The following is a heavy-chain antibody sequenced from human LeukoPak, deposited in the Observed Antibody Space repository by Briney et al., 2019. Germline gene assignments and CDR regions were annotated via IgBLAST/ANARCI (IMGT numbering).Heavy chain of an antibody. D-gene: IGHD3-9*01. Sequence: SETLSLTCTVSGGSISSYYWSWIRQPPGKGLEWIGYIYYSGSTNYNPSLKSRVTISVKKSKKQFSLKLRSVTAADTAVYYCARVTGYTIEDYFDYWGQGTLVTVSS. CDR2: IYYSGST. V-gene: IGHV4-59*01. CDR3: ARVTGYTIEDYFDY. J-gene: IGHJ4*02. CDR1: GGSISSYY.